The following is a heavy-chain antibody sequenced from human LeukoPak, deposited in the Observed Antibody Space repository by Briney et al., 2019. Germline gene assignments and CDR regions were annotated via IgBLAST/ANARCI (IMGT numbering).Heavy chain of an antibody. J-gene: IGHJ4*02. CDR3: ARGRLARSPYFDY. CDR1: GGSFSSYY. D-gene: IGHD6-19*01. CDR2: IYYSGST. Sequence: RPSETLSLTCTVSGGSFSSYYWSWIRQPPGKGLEWIGYIYYSGSTDYNPSLKSRVTISVETSKNQFSLNLSSVTAADTAVYYCARGRLARSPYFDYWGQGTLVTVSS. V-gene: IGHV4-59*01.